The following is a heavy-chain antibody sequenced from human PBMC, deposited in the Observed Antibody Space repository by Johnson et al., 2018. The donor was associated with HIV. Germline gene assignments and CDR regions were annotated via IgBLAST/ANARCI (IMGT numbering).Heavy chain of an antibody. CDR2: IRSKANSYAT. J-gene: IGHJ3*02. CDR3: TTERLRNYYDSSGYRDAFDI. CDR1: GFTFSGSA. Sequence: EQLVESGGGLVQPGGSLKLSCAASGFTFSGSAMHWVRQASGKGLEWVGRIRSKANSYATAYAASVKGRFTISRDDSKNTAYLQMNSLKTEDTAVYYCTTERLRNYYDSSGYRDAFDIWGQGTMVTVSS. D-gene: IGHD3-22*01. V-gene: IGHV3-73*02.